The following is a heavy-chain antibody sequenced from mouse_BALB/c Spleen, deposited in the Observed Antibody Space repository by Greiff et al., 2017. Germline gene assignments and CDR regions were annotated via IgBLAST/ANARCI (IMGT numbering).Heavy chain of an antibody. D-gene: IGHD2-4*01. CDR2: ISSGGSYT. CDR3: ARDDYIYAMDY. J-gene: IGHJ4*01. CDR1: GFTFSSYA. Sequence: EVQVVESGGGLVKPGGSLKLSCAASGFTFSSYAMSWVRQSPEKRLEWVAEISSGGSYTYYPDTVTGRFTISRDNAKNTLYLEMSSLRSEDTAMYYCARDDYIYAMDYWGQGTSVTVSS. V-gene: IGHV5-9-4*01.